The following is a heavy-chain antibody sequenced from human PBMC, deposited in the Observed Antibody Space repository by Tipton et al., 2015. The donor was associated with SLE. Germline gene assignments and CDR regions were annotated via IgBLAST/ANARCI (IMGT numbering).Heavy chain of an antibody. CDR3: ARGHYDFWSGYYTGFDY. J-gene: IGHJ4*02. D-gene: IGHD3-3*01. Sequence: TLSLTCTVSGGYISSGSYYWSWIRQPAGKGLEWIGYIYTSGSTNYNPSLKSRVTISVDTSKNQFSLKLSSVTAADTAVYYCARGHYDFWSGYYTGFDYWGQGTLVTVSS. CDR2: IYTSGST. CDR1: GGYISSGSYY. V-gene: IGHV4-61*09.